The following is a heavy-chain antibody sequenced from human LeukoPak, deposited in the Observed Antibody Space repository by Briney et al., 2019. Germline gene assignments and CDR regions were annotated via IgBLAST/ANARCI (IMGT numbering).Heavy chain of an antibody. D-gene: IGHD3-22*01. V-gene: IGHV1-24*01. Sequence: ASVKVSCKVSGYTLTELSMHWVRQAPGKGLEWMGGFDPEDGETIYAQKFQGRVTMTRDTSTSTVYMEMSSLRSEDTAVYYCARSYFHESSDYYFPTDYWGQGTRVTVSS. CDR1: GYTLTELS. J-gene: IGHJ4*02. CDR3: ARSYFHESSDYYFPTDY. CDR2: FDPEDGET.